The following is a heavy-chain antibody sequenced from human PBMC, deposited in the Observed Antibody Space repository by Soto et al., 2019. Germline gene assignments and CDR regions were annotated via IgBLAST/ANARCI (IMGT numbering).Heavy chain of an antibody. D-gene: IGHD2-2*01. J-gene: IGHJ3*01. CDR3: ARHRLSTWDAFDL. CDR1: GYSFTNYW. Sequence: GESLKISCKGSGYSFTNYWIGWVRQMPGKGLEWMGIIYPGDSVTRYSPSFQGQVTISADKSISTAYLQWNSLQASDTAMYYCARHRLSTWDAFDLWGQGTMVTVSS. V-gene: IGHV5-51*01. CDR2: IYPGDSVT.